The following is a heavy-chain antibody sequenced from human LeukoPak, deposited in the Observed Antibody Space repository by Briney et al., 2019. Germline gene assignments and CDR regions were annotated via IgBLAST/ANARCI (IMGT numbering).Heavy chain of an antibody. J-gene: IGHJ4*02. V-gene: IGHV3-66*01. D-gene: IGHD2-15*01. CDR2: IYAGGEK. CDR3: ARDTPTLGTRYFQY. CDR1: GFNVGDNF. Sequence: GGSLRLSCAASGFNVGDNFLIWFRQAPGKGLEWVSAIYAGGEKYYADSVKDRFTVSRDSSSNRLYLQMDSLRTEDTAVYYCARDTPTLGTRYFQYWGQGALVTVSS.